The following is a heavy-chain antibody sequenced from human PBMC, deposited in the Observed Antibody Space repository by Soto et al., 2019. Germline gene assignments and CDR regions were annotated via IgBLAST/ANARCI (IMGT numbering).Heavy chain of an antibody. CDR1: GGSISSSSYY. J-gene: IGHJ4*02. D-gene: IGHD5-18*01. CDR3: ARFGGGWGSYGQIDY. V-gene: IGHV4-39*01. CDR2: IYYSGST. Sequence: SETLSLTCTVSGGSISSSSYYWGWIRQPPGKGLEWIGSIYYSGSTYYNPSLKSRVTISVDTSKNQFSLKLSSVTAADTAVYYCARFGGGWGSYGQIDYWGQGTLVTVSS.